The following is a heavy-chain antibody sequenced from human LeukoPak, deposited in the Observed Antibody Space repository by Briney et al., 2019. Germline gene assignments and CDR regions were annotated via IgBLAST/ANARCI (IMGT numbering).Heavy chain of an antibody. J-gene: IGHJ4*02. CDR2: IFAGGST. CDR3: ATSVDIVARGTVFDY. CDR1: GASISSGSYY. V-gene: IGHV4-61*02. Sequence: SQTLSLTCTVSGASISSGSYYWNWIRQPAGKGLEWIGRIFAGGSTNYNPSLKSRVTISLDTSKNQFSLKLSSVTAADTAVYYCATSVDIVARGTVFDYWGQGTLVTVSS. D-gene: IGHD5-12*01.